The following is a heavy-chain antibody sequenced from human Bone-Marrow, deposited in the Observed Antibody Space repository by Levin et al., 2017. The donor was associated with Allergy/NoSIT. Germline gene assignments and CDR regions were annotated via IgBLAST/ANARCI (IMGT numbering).Heavy chain of an antibody. V-gene: IGHV3-23*01. CDR1: GFTFSSYA. CDR3: ARDRGTSGQNWFDP. Sequence: GGSLRLSCTASGFTFSSYAMSWDRQAPGKGLEWVSTISGGGASTYYADSVKGRFTISRDNSKSTLYLQMNSLRAEDTAIYYCARDRGTSGQNWFDPWGQGTLVTVSS. CDR2: ISGGGAST. D-gene: IGHD2-2*01. J-gene: IGHJ5*02.